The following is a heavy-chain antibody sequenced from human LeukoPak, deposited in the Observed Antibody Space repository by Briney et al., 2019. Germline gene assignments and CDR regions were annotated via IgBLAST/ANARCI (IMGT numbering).Heavy chain of an antibody. Sequence: GGSLRLSCEASGFTFTTYSMTWVRQAPGKGLEWVSGISWNSGSIGYADSVKGRFTISRDNAKNSLYLQMNSLRAEDTAVYYCAKNGPAASWGPRYYYYMDVWGKGTTVTVSS. CDR3: AKNGPAASWGPRYYYYMDV. J-gene: IGHJ6*03. D-gene: IGHD2-2*01. CDR2: ISWNSGSI. CDR1: GFTFTTYS. V-gene: IGHV3-9*01.